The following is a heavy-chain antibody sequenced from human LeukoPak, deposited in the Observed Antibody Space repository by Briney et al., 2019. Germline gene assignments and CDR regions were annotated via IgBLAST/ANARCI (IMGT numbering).Heavy chain of an antibody. CDR1: GFTFSNSY. J-gene: IGHJ5*02. D-gene: IGHD3-3*02. CDR3: ARDRDRGCSFCSS. V-gene: IGHV3-11*06. CDR2: ITSSSSYT. Sequence: KPGGSLRLSCAVSGFTFSNSYMNWIRQAPGKGLEWVSYITSSSSYTNYADSVKGRFTISRDNAKNSLYLQMNRLRAEDTAVYYCARDRDRGCSFCSSCGPGALVTVSS.